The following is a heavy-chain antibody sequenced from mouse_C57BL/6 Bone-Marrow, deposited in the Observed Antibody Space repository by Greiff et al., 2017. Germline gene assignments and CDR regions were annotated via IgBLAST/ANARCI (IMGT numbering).Heavy chain of an antibody. CDR1: GYTFISYW. D-gene: IGHD1-1*01. J-gene: IGHJ1*03. CDR2: IDPSDSYT. V-gene: IGHV1-50*01. CDR3: ARPFITTVVATPYWYFDV. Sequence: QVQLQQPGAELVKPGASVKLSCKASGYTFISYWMQWVKQRPGQGLEWIGEIDPSDSYTNYNQKFKGKATLTVDTSSSTAYMQLSSLTSEDSAVYYCARPFITTVVATPYWYFDVWGTGTTVTVSS.